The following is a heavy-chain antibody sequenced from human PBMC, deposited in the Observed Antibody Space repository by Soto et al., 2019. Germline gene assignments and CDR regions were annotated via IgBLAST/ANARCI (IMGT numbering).Heavy chain of an antibody. CDR2: INPSGGST. V-gene: IGHV1-46*03. J-gene: IGHJ4*02. D-gene: IGHD6-19*01. CDR1: GYTFTSYY. CDR3: AKAIAVAGCFDY. Sequence: GASVKVSCKASGYTFTSYYMHWVRQAPGQGLEWMGIINPSGGSTSYAQKFQGRVTMTRDTSTSTVYMELSSLRSEDTAVYYCAKAIAVAGCFDYWGQGTLVTVSS.